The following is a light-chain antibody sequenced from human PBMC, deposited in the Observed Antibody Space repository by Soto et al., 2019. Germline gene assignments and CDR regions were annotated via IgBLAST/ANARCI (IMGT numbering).Light chain of an antibody. Sequence: DIPMTQSPSSLSASVGDRVTITCRASQSISRNLNWYEHKPGKAPKLLIYAASSLQNGVPSRFSGGGSGTEFTLSIRSLQPEDFGTYYCQQSYTTASITFGQGTRLEIK. CDR3: QQSYTTASIT. CDR2: AAS. CDR1: QSISRN. V-gene: IGKV1-39*01. J-gene: IGKJ5*01.